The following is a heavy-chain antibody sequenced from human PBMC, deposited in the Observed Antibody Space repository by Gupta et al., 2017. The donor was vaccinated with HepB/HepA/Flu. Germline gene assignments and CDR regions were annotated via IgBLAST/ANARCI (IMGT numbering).Heavy chain of an antibody. D-gene: IGHD1-26*01. Sequence: QVQLHESAPVLLMSSETLPLTCAVSGASLDDTDWWNWVRQPPGRRLEWIGEISPPGTTLNNPNLRSRVAISIDKANSQFSLILNTVTAADTGVYYCARDSIDSGNYWAFDYWGQGTLVTVSS. V-gene: IGHV4-4*02. CDR2: ISPPGTT. CDR3: ARDSIDSGNYWAFDY. CDR1: GASLDDTDW. J-gene: IGHJ4*02.